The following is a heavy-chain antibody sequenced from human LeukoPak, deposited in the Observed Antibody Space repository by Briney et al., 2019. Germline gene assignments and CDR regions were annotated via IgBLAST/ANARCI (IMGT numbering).Heavy chain of an antibody. D-gene: IGHD2-21*01. CDR1: GNYC. J-gene: IGHJ4*02. CDR3: AKDIPVRR. V-gene: IGHV3-74*01. Sequence: GGSLRLSCAASGNYCMHWVRQAPGKGLVWVSHINSDGSWTSYADSVKGRFTISKDNAKNTVYLQMNNLRAEDTALYYCAKDIPVRRWGQGTLVTVSS. CDR2: INSDGSWT.